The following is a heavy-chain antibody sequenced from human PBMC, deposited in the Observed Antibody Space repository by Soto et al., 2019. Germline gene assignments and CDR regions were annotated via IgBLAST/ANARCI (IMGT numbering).Heavy chain of an antibody. CDR2: IYYNGDT. J-gene: IGHJ4*01. Sequence: QVRLQESGPKLVRPSQTLSLTCSVSGVSINRGDYYWSWIRQSPGRGLEWIGSIYYNGDTNYNPSLGSRVTMSVDTSKNQFCRYLQSVVAADTAVYFCAREGGDFVQVPYYWGHGTLITVSS. D-gene: IGHD3-3*01. V-gene: IGHV4-30-4*01. CDR1: GVSINRGDYY. CDR3: AREGGDFVQVPYY.